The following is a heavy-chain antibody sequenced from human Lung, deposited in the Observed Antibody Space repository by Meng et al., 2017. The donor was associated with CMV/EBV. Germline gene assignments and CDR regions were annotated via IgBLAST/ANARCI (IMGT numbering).Heavy chain of an antibody. CDR3: ARRQYQLVGLAAFDI. CDR2: IHPSSGGT. CDR1: GYTLTGYY. J-gene: IGHJ3*02. V-gene: IGHV1-2*02. D-gene: IGHD2-2*01. Sequence: ASXXVSXKASGYTLTGYYMHWVRQAPGQGLEWMGWIHPSSGGTNYAQKFQGRVTMTRDTSISTAYMELSRLRSDDTAVYYCARRQYQLVGLAAFDIWGRGTMVTVSS.